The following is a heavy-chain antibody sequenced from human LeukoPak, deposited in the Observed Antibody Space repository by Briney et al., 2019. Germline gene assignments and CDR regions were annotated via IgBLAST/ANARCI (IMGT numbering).Heavy chain of an antibody. CDR2: ISGSGGST. D-gene: IGHD3-9*01. Sequence: GGSLRLSCAASGFTFSSYAMSWVRQAPGKGLEWVSAISGSGGSTYYADSVKGRFTISRDNSKNTLYLQMNSLEAEDTAVYYCAKNPPRIRYFDWPKDYWGQGTLVTVSS. V-gene: IGHV3-23*01. CDR1: GFTFSSYA. J-gene: IGHJ4*02. CDR3: AKNPPRIRYFDWPKDY.